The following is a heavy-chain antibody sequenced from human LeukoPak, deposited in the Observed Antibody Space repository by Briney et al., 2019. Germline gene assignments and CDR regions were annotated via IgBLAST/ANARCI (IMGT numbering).Heavy chain of an antibody. CDR3: AVDTMVRGVTDAFDI. J-gene: IGHJ3*02. CDR2: IIPIFGTA. D-gene: IGHD3-10*01. V-gene: IGHV1-69*05. Sequence: SVKVSCKASGGTFSSYAISWVRQAPGQGLEWMGGIIPIFGTANYAQKFQGRVTITTDESTSTAYMELSSLRSEDTAVYYCAVDTMVRGVTDAFDIWGQGTMVTVSS. CDR1: GGTFSSYA.